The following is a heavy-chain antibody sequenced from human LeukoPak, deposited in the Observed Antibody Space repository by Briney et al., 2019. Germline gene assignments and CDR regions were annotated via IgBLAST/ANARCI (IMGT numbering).Heavy chain of an antibody. Sequence: PGGSLRLSCAASGFTVCSNYMSWVRQAPGKGLEWVSVIYSGGSTYYADSVKGRFTISRDNSKNTLYLQMNSLRAEDTAVYYCARDQRSIQLWLQDYWGQGTLVTVSS. J-gene: IGHJ4*02. V-gene: IGHV3-53*01. D-gene: IGHD5-18*01. CDR1: GFTVCSNY. CDR3: ARDQRSIQLWLQDY. CDR2: IYSGGST.